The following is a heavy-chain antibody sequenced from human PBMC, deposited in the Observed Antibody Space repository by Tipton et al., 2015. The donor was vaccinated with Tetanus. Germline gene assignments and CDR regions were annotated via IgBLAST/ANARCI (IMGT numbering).Heavy chain of an antibody. V-gene: IGHV3-48*01. D-gene: IGHD4-17*01. CDR3: ASSTVTR. CDR2: ISTTSNTI. Sequence: SLRLSCAASGFTLKTYSMNWVRQAPGKGLEWISYISTTSNTILYADSVKGRFTISRDNAKNLLYLQMSSLRREDTAVYYCASSTVTRWGPGTLVTVSS. J-gene: IGHJ4*02. CDR1: GFTLKTYS.